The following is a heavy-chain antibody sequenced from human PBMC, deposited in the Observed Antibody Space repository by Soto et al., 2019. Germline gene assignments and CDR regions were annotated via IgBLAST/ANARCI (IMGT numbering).Heavy chain of an antibody. V-gene: IGHV3-23*01. CDR3: AKDQRRGVAGTSELSY. J-gene: IGHJ4*02. Sequence: GGSLRLSCAASGFTFSSYAMSWVRQAPGKGLEWVSAISGSGGSTYYADSVKGRFTISRDNSKNTLYLQMNSLRAEDTAVYYCAKDQRRGVAGTSELSYWGQGTLVTVS. D-gene: IGHD6-19*01. CDR2: ISGSGGST. CDR1: GFTFSSYA.